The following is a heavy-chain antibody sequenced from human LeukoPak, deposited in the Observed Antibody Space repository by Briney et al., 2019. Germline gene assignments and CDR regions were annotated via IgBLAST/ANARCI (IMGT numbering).Heavy chain of an antibody. Sequence: PSETLSLTCTVSGYSISSGCYWSWIRQPPGKGLEWIGYIYYSGSTNYNPSRKRRVTISVDTSKNQFSLKLSSVTAADTAVYYCARTDWNEGGGYFDYWGQGTLVTVSS. D-gene: IGHD1-1*01. CDR1: GYSISSGCY. J-gene: IGHJ4*02. CDR2: IYYSGST. V-gene: IGHV4-61*01. CDR3: ARTDWNEGGGYFDY.